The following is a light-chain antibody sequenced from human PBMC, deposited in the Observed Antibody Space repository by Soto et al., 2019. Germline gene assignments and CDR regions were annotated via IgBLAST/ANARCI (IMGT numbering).Light chain of an antibody. Sequence: EVFLTQCPVTLTLSPGQRATLSCRASQSFRGLLAWYQQKPGQAPRLLIYDAYNRATGIPPRFSGSGSGTDFTLTISSLEPEDSAVYYCQQRHMWPITFGQGPRLE. J-gene: IGKJ5*01. V-gene: IGKV3-11*01. CDR3: QQRHMWPIT. CDR1: QSFRGL. CDR2: DAY.